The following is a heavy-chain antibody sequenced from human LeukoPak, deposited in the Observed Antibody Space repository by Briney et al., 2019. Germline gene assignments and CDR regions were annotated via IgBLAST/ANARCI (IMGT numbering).Heavy chain of an antibody. CDR3: ARDAKGRLAVAGTGGFDY. Sequence: ASVKVSCKASGYTFTSYYMHWVRQAPGQGLEWMGIINPSGGSTSYAQKFQGRVTMTRDMSTSTVYMELSSLRSEDTAVYYCARDAKGRLAVAGTGGFDYWGQGTLVTVSS. V-gene: IGHV1-46*01. CDR1: GYTFTSYY. D-gene: IGHD6-19*01. J-gene: IGHJ4*02. CDR2: INPSGGST.